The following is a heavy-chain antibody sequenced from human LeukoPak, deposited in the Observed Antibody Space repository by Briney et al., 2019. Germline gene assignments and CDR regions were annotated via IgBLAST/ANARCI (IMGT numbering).Heavy chain of an antibody. D-gene: IGHD6-19*01. J-gene: IGHJ4*02. CDR3: AKDGVWQSYYFDY. V-gene: IGHV3-23*01. Sequence: PGGSLRLSCAASGFTFSSYAMSWVRQAPGKGLVWVSSISDSGGNTYYADSGKGRFTISRDNSKNTLYLQMNSLRAEDTAVYYCAKDGVWQSYYFDYWGQGTLVTVSS. CDR2: ISDSGGNT. CDR1: GFTFSSYA.